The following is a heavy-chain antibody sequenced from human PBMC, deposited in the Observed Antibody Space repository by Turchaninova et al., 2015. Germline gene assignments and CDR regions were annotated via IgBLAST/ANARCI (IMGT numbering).Heavy chain of an antibody. V-gene: IGHV2-5*02. J-gene: IGHJ1*01. CDR3: AHALLPTSSAEYFQH. CDR2: SYWDDDK. D-gene: IGHD3-22*01. CDR1: GLSLSTSGVG. Sequence: QITLKESGPTLVKPTKTLTLTCTFSGLSLSTSGVGVGWILQPPGKALEWLALSYWDDDKRYSPSLQSRLTITKDTSKNQVVLSMTSMDPMDTATYYCAHALLPTSSAEYFQHWGQGTLVTVSS.